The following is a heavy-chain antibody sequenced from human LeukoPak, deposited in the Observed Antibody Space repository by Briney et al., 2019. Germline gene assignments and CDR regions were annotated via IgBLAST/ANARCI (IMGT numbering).Heavy chain of an antibody. J-gene: IGHJ4*02. CDR1: GGSFSGYY. Sequence: SETLSLTCAVYGGSFSGYYWSWIRQPPGEGLEWIGEISHSGSTNYNPSLKSRVTISVDTSKNQFSLKLSSVTAADTAVYYCARGLVSYGGNRHFDYWGQGTLVTVSS. V-gene: IGHV4-34*01. D-gene: IGHD4-23*01. CDR3: ARGLVSYGGNRHFDY. CDR2: ISHSGST.